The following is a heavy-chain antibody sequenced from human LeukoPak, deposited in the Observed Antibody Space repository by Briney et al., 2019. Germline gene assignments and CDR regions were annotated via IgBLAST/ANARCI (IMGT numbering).Heavy chain of an antibody. V-gene: IGHV5-51*01. J-gene: IGHJ5*02. CDR1: GYSINNYW. D-gene: IGHD3-22*01. Sequence: GESLKISCKGSGYSINNYWIGWVRQMPGKGLEWMGIIYPGDSDTRYSPSFQGQVTISADKSISTAYLQWSSLKASDTAMYYCARHRYYYDSSEFDPWGQGTLVTVSS. CDR2: IYPGDSDT. CDR3: ARHRYYYDSSEFDP.